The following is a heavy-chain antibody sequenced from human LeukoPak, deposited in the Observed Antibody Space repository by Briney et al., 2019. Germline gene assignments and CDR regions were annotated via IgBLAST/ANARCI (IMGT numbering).Heavy chain of an antibody. CDR3: ARFIGSGSYYNLDY. Sequence: ASVKVSCKASGYTFTGYYMHWVRQAPGQGLEWMGWINPNSGGTNYAQKFQGRVTMTRDTSISTAYMELSRLRTDDTVVYYCARFIGSGSYYNLDYWGQGTLVTVSS. CDR2: INPNSGGT. J-gene: IGHJ4*02. V-gene: IGHV1-2*02. CDR1: GYTFTGYY. D-gene: IGHD3-10*01.